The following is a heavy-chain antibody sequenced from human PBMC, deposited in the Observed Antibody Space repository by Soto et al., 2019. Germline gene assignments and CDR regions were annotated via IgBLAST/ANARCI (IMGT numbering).Heavy chain of an antibody. J-gene: IGHJ4*02. CDR3: TVYYYDSSGTFDY. Sequence: PGGSLRLSCAASGFSFSDSYMTWIRQAQGKGLEWVSYISSSGRTIYYADSVKGRFTISRDNAKSSLYLQMNSLKTEDTAVYYCTVYYYDSSGTFDYWGQGTLVTVSS. CDR2: ISSSGRTI. V-gene: IGHV3-11*01. D-gene: IGHD3-22*01. CDR1: GFSFSDSY.